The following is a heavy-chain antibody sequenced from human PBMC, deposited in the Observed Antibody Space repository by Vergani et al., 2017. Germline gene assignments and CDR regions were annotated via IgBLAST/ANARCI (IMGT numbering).Heavy chain of an antibody. CDR3: SRGGFYTSRNDFKFYGLGV. CDR1: GYTFSTYG. J-gene: IGHJ6*02. Sequence: QVQLVQSGAEVKKPGASVKVSCKASGYTFSTYGISWVRQAPGQGLVWMGWISAYSGETRYARSLQGRVTMTTDASTNTAYMSLRSLRSDDTAIYYCSRGGFYTSRNDFKFYGLGVWGQGTTVTVTS. CDR2: ISAYSGET. V-gene: IGHV1-18*01. D-gene: IGHD3-3*01.